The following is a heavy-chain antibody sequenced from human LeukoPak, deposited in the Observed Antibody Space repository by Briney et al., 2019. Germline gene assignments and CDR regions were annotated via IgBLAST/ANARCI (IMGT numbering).Heavy chain of an antibody. Sequence: GGSLRLSCAASGFTFSSYGMHWVRQAPGKGLEWVAVISYDGSNKYYADSVKGRFTISRDNFKNTLYLQMNSLRGEDTAVYYCAKGTGGSCYSGSDSWGQGTLVTVSS. CDR1: GFTFSSYG. D-gene: IGHD2-15*01. CDR3: AKGTGGSCYSGSDS. CDR2: ISYDGSNK. J-gene: IGHJ4*02. V-gene: IGHV3-30*18.